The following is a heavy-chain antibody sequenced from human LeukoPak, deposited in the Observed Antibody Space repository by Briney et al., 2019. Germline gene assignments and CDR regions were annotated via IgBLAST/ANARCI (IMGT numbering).Heavy chain of an antibody. V-gene: IGHV3-23*01. CDR3: AKAETSFSTWFDY. CDR1: GFTFSSHA. Sequence: RSGGSLRLSCAASGFTFSSHAMSWVRQAPGKGLEWVSSISGSGGSTYYADSVKGRFTISRDNSKNTLYLQVNSLRAEDTAVYYCAKAETSFSTWFDYWGQGTLVTVSS. J-gene: IGHJ4*02. D-gene: IGHD6-13*01. CDR2: ISGSGGST.